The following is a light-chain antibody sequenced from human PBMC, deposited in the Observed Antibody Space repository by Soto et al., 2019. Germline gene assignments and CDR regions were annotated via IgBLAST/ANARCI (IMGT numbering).Light chain of an antibody. CDR3: MQALQTPIT. V-gene: IGKV2-28*01. Sequence: DIVVTQSPLSLPVTPGEPASISCRSSRSLLHSNGYKYLDWYLQKPGQSPQLLIYLGSNRASGVPGRFSGSGSGTDFTLKISRVEAEDVGFYYCMQALQTPITFGQGTRLEIK. CDR2: LGS. CDR1: RSLLHSNGYKY. J-gene: IGKJ5*01.